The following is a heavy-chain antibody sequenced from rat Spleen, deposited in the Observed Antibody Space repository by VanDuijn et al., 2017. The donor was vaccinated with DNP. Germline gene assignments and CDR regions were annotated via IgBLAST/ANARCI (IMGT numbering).Heavy chain of an antibody. CDR2: ISTGGGNT. V-gene: IGHV5S13*01. CDR3: ARLGADY. J-gene: IGHJ2*01. D-gene: IGHD5-1*01. CDR1: GFIFSDYA. Sequence: EVQLVESGGGLVRPGNSLRLSCAASGFIFSDYAMAWVRQSPKMGLEWVATISTGGGNTYYRDSVKGRFTISRDNAKNTQYLQMDSLRSEDTATYYCARLGADYWGQGVMVTVSS.